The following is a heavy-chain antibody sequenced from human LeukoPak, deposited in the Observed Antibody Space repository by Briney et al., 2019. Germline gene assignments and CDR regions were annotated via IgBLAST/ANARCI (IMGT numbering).Heavy chain of an antibody. CDR1: GFTFSSYE. D-gene: IGHD2-15*01. Sequence: PGGSLRLSCAASGFTFSSYEMNWVCQAPGKGLEWVSYISSSGSTIYYADSVKGRFTISRDNAKNSLYLQMNSLRVEDTAVYYCARAGRKSRGVDIVRKKETGYYYYLDVWGKGTTVTVSS. CDR3: ARAGRKSRGVDIVRKKETGYYYYLDV. V-gene: IGHV3-48*03. CDR2: ISSSGSTI. J-gene: IGHJ6*03.